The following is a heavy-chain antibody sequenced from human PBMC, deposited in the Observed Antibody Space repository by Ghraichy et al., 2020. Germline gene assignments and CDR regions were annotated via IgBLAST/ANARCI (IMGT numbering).Heavy chain of an antibody. D-gene: IGHD5-24*01. CDR1: GFTFSSYA. V-gene: IGHV3-23*01. CDR3: AHFRRWLQLPDY. J-gene: IGHJ4*02. Sequence: GGSLRLSCAASGFTFSSYAMSWVRQAPGKGLEWVSAISGSGGSTYYADSVKGRFTISRDNSKNTLYLQMNSLRAEDTAVYYCAHFRRWLQLPDYWGQGTLVTVSS. CDR2: ISGSGGST.